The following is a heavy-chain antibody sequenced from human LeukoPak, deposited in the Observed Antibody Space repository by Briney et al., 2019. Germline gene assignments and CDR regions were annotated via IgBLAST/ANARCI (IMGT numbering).Heavy chain of an antibody. CDR2: PYYRSKWLN. D-gene: IGHD6-19*01. J-gene: IGHJ4*02. CDR1: GDSVSSNSAA. V-gene: IGHV6-1*01. CDR3: ARDRDGSGWYGTNYDS. Sequence: SQTLSLTCAISGDSVSSNSAAWNWIRQSPSRGLEWLGRPYYRSKWLNDYAGSVKSRIIISPDTSKNQFSLQLNSVTPEDTAVYYCARDRDGSGWYGTNYDSWGQGTLVTVSS.